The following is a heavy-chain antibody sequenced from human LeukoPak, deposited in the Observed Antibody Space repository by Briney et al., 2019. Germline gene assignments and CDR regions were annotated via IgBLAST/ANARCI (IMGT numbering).Heavy chain of an antibody. CDR2: IYYSGST. V-gene: IGHV4-59*01. CDR1: GGSISSYY. Sequence: SETLSLTCTVSGGSISSYYWSWIRQPPGKGLEWIGYIYYSGSTYYNPSLKSRVTISADTSKNQFSLKLSSVTAADTAVYYCARVPRSYYYYYYMDVWGKGTTVTVSS. CDR3: ARVPRSYYYYYYMDV. J-gene: IGHJ6*03.